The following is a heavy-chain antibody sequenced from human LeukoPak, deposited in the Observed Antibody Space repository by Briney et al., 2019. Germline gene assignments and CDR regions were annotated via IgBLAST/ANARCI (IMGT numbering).Heavy chain of an antibody. V-gene: IGHV3-21*01. CDR1: GFTFSSYS. Sequence: PGGSLRLSCAASGFTFSSYSMNWVRQAPGKGLEGVSSISSSSSYIYYADSVKGRFTISRDNAKNSLYLQMNSLRAEDTAVYYCAREDSPPVAFDIWGQGTMVTVSS. J-gene: IGHJ3*02. CDR2: ISSSSSYI. CDR3: AREDSPPVAFDI.